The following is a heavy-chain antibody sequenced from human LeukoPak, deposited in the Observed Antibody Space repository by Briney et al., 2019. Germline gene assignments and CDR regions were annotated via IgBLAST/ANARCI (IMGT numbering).Heavy chain of an antibody. CDR1: GFTFTDFW. CDR2: INNDGSGK. Sequence: GGSLRLSCTFSGFTFTDFWMKWVRQAPGKGLEWVASINNDGSGKYSVDSVRDRVTISRDNAKNSLHLQINSLTVEDTAIYYCVRDDGDVWGKGITVTVSS. J-gene: IGHJ6*04. V-gene: IGHV3-7*03. CDR3: VRDDGDV.